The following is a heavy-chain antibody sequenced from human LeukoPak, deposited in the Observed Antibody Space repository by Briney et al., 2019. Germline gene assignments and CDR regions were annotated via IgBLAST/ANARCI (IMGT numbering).Heavy chain of an antibody. CDR3: ATVATSHYYYYYGMDV. V-gene: IGHV4-34*01. Sequence: PSETLSLTCAVYGGSFSGYYWSWIRQPPGKGLEWIGEINHSGSTNYNPSLKSRATLSVDTSKNQFSLKLSSVTAADTAVYYCATVATSHYYYYYGMDVWGQGTTVTVSS. CDR2: INHSGST. D-gene: IGHD5-12*01. J-gene: IGHJ6*02. CDR1: GGSFSGYY.